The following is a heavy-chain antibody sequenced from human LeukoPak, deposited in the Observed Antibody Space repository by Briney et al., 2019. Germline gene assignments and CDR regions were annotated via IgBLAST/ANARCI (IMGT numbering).Heavy chain of an antibody. CDR2: INHSGGI. CDR1: GGSLSNYY. J-gene: IGHJ4*02. V-gene: IGHV4-34*01. Sequence: TSETLSPTCAVYGGSLSNYYWSWIRQPPGKGLEWIGEINHSGGINHNPSLKSRVTISIDTSKNQFSLKLTSVTAADTAVYYCAKVYSYGPKDDFWGQGTLVTVSS. D-gene: IGHD5-18*01. CDR3: AKVYSYGPKDDF.